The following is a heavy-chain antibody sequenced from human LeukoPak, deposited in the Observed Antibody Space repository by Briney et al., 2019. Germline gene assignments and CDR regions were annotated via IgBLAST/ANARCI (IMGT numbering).Heavy chain of an antibody. D-gene: IGHD2-21*02. CDR3: ATETDDY. J-gene: IGHJ4*02. CDR1: GFTLSSNY. Sequence: GGSLRFSCAAPGFTLSSNYMSWVRQAPGKGLEWVSVIYSGGGTYYADSVKGRFTISRDNSKNTVYLQMNSLRAEDTAVYYCATETDDYWGKGTAVTVSS. CDR2: IYSGGGT. V-gene: IGHV3-66*01.